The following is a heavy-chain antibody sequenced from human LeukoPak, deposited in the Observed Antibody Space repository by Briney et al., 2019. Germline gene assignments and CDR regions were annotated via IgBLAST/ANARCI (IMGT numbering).Heavy chain of an antibody. CDR2: IYYSGST. D-gene: IGHD1-26*01. J-gene: IGHJ4*02. Sequence: SETLSLTCTVSGGSISSNSYYWGWIRQPPGKGLEWIGTIYYSGSTYYNPSLKGRVTISVDTSKNQFSLKLSSMTAADTAVYYCARDRGSGTYQKTYYFDYWGQGTLVTVSS. CDR1: GGSISSNSYY. V-gene: IGHV4-39*07. CDR3: ARDRGSGTYQKTYYFDY.